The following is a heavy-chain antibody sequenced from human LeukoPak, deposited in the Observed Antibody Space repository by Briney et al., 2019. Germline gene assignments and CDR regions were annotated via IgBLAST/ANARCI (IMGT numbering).Heavy chain of an antibody. J-gene: IGHJ6*02. CDR3: AKDRYCSSTSCSHYYYGMDV. Sequence: GGSLRLSCAASGFTFDDYAMHWVRQAPGKGLEWVSGISWNSDSIGYAASVKGRFTISRDNAKNTLYLQMNSLRAEDTAVYYCAKDRYCSSTSCSHYYYGMDVWGQGTTVTVSS. V-gene: IGHV3-9*01. CDR1: GFTFDDYA. CDR2: ISWNSDSI. D-gene: IGHD2-2*01.